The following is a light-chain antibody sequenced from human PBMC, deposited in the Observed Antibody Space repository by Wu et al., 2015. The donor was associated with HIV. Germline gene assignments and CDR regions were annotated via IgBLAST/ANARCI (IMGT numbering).Light chain of an antibody. CDR2: GAS. V-gene: IGKV3-15*01. CDR3: QQYNDWPT. CDR1: QSVNSH. Sequence: EIVMTQSPATLSVSPGERVTLSCRASQSVNSHIAWYQQKPGQAPSLLMFGASTGATGIPARFSGSGSGTDFTLTISSMESEDFAIYYCQQYNDWPTFGQGTKVEI. J-gene: IGKJ1*01.